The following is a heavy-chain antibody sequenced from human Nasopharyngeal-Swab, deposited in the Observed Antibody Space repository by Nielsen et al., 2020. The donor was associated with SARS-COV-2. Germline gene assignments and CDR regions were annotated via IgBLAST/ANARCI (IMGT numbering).Heavy chain of an antibody. Sequence: ESLKISCAAFGFTFSNAWMSWVRQAPGKGLEWVGRIKSKTDGGTTDYAAPVKGRFTISRDDSKNTLYLQMNSLKTEDTAVYYCTTDLAAAGDYYYYYYMDVWGKGTTVTVSS. CDR3: TTDLAAAGDYYYYYYMDV. CDR2: IKSKTDGGTT. V-gene: IGHV3-15*01. D-gene: IGHD6-13*01. CDR1: GFTFSNAW. J-gene: IGHJ6*03.